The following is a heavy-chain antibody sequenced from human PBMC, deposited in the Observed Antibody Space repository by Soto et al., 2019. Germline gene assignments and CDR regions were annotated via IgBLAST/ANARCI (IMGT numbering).Heavy chain of an antibody. CDR3: ARDNGDYAWDS. CDR2: IYYSGYT. V-gene: IGHV4-31*03. J-gene: IGHJ4*02. D-gene: IGHD4-17*01. Sequence: QMQLQESGPGLVKPSQTLSLTCSVSGGSISSSSYYWTWIRQHPRKGLEWIGYIYYSGYTYYNPPLKSRVSISVDTSKNQFSLQLTSVTAADTAVFYCARDNGDYAWDSWGQGILVTVSS. CDR1: GGSISSSSYY.